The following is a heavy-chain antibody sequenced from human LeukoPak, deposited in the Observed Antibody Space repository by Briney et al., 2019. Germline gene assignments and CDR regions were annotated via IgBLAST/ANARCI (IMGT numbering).Heavy chain of an antibody. CDR3: FPGGDYDHMRD. J-gene: IGHJ4*02. Sequence: PGGSLRLSCAASGFTFSTYGMHWVRQAPGKGLEWVAVISYDGSNKYYADSVKGRFTISRDNSKNTLYLQINSLRAEDTAVYYCFPGGDYDHMRDWGQGTLVTVSS. V-gene: IGHV3-30*03. D-gene: IGHD4-17*01. CDR1: GFTFSTYG. CDR2: ISYDGSNK.